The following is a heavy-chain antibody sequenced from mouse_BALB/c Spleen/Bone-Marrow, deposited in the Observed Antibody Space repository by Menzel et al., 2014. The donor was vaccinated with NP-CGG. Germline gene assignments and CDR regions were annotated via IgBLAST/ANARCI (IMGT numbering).Heavy chain of an antibody. V-gene: IGHV1-67*01. CDR2: ISTYYGDA. J-gene: IGHJ4*01. CDR1: GYTFTDYS. Sequence: VQLQQSGAELVRPGVSVKISCKGSGYTFTDYSIHWVRQSHAKSLEWIGVISTYYGDANYNQKFKGKATMTVDKSSSTAYMELARLTSEDSAIYYCARRGSMDYWVQGTSVTVSS. CDR3: ARRGSMDY.